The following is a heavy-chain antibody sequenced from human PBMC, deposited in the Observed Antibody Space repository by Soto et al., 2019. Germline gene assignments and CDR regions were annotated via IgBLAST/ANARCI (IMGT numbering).Heavy chain of an antibody. V-gene: IGHV4-59*01. CDR3: ARVYDSSGYHPAVRSMGFDP. D-gene: IGHD3-22*01. J-gene: IGHJ5*02. CDR1: GGSISSYY. CDR2: IYYSGST. Sequence: SETLSLTCTVSGGSISSYYWSWIRQPPGKGLEWIGYIYYSGSTNYNPSLKSRVTISVDTSKNQFSLKLSAVTAADTAVYYCARVYDSSGYHPAVRSMGFDPWGQGPLVTVSS.